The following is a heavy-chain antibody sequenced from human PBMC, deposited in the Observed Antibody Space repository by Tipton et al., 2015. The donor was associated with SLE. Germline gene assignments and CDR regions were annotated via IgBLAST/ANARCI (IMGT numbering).Heavy chain of an antibody. D-gene: IGHD6-13*01. Sequence: TLSLTCTVSGDSMSSRNYYWSWIRQSAGKGLEWIGRIYSSGSTSYNPSLQGRVTISVDTSENQFSLRLTSVTAADTAVYYCARGDVVSSWGTWFDPWGQGTLVAVSS. CDR3: ARGDVVSSWGTWFDP. V-gene: IGHV4-61*02. CDR1: GDSMSSRNYY. CDR2: IYSSGST. J-gene: IGHJ5*02.